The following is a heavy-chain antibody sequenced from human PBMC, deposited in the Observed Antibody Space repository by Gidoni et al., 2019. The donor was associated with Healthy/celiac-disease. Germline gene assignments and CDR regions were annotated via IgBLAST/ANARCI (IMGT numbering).Heavy chain of an antibody. V-gene: IGHV3-23*01. CDR3: AKDPYYYDSSGYHDAFDI. CDR2: ISGSGGST. J-gene: IGHJ3*02. CDR1: GFTFSSYA. Sequence: EVQLLESGGGLVQPGGSLRLSCAASGFTFSSYARSWVRQAPGKGLEWVSAISGSGGSTYYADSVKGRLTISRDNSKNTLYLQMNSLRAEDTAVYYCAKDPYYYDSSGYHDAFDIWGQGTMVTVSS. D-gene: IGHD3-22*01.